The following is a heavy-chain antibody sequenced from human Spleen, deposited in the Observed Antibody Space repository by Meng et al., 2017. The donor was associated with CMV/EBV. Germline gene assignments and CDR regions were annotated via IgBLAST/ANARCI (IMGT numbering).Heavy chain of an antibody. D-gene: IGHD4-17*01. J-gene: IGHJ4*02. Sequence: QVQLVESGGGLVKPGGSLRLPWSASGFTFSDYYMSWIRQAPGKGLEWVSYISSSSSYTNYADSVKGRFTISRDNAKNSLYLQMNSLRAEDTAVYYCASGYNIRGPNYGDYGGIYWGQGTLVTVSS. CDR1: GFTFSDYY. CDR2: ISSSSSYT. CDR3: ASGYNIRGPNYGDYGGIY. V-gene: IGHV3-11*05.